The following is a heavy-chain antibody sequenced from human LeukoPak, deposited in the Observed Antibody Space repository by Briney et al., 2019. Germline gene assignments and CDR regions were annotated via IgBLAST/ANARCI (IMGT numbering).Heavy chain of an antibody. Sequence: GGSLRLSCAASGFTFSDYYMSWIRQAPGKGLEWVSYISSSGSTIYHADSVKGRFTISRDNAKNSLYLQMNSLRAEDTAVYYCARDGYCSGGSCYSGGTSPIDYWGQGTRVTVSS. CDR1: GFTFSDYY. D-gene: IGHD2-15*01. J-gene: IGHJ4*02. CDR3: ARDGYCSGGSCYSGGTSPIDY. CDR2: ISSSGSTI. V-gene: IGHV3-11*04.